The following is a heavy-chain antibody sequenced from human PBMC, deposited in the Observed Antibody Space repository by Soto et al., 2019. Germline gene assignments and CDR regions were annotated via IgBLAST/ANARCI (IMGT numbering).Heavy chain of an antibody. V-gene: IGHV4-39*01. CDR3: ARQDCSSTSCYDGRHVNFDY. Sequence: SETLSLTCTVSGGSISSSSYYWGWIRQPPGKGLEWIGSIYYSGSTYYNPSLKSRATISVDTSKNQFSLKLSSVTAADTAVYYCARQDCSSTSCYDGRHVNFDYWGQGTLVTVSS. CDR2: IYYSGST. J-gene: IGHJ4*02. D-gene: IGHD2-2*01. CDR1: GGSISSSSYY.